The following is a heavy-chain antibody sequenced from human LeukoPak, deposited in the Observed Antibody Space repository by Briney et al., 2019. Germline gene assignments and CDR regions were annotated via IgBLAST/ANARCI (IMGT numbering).Heavy chain of an antibody. J-gene: IGHJ4*02. D-gene: IGHD4-17*01. CDR1: GGSISSYY. CDR2: IYYSGSS. Sequence: PSETLSLTCTVSGGSISSYYWSWIRQPPGKGLEWMGFIYYSGSSYYNPSLKSRVTMSVDTSKNQFSLKLTSVTAADTAFYYCAGADRHDYGEDYWGQGTLVTVSS. V-gene: IGHV4-59*04. CDR3: AGADRHDYGEDY.